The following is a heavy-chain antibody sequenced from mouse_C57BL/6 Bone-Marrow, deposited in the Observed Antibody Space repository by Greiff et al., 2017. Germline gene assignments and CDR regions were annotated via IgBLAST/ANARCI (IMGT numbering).Heavy chain of an antibody. CDR2: ISSGGDYI. D-gene: IGHD1-1*01. CDR3: TRGRLRYYFDY. CDR1: GFTFSSYA. Sequence: EVQGVESGEGLVKPGGSLKLSCAASGFTFSSYAMSWVRQTPEKRLEWVAYISSGGDYIYYADTLKGRFTISRDNARNTLYLQMSSLKSEDTAMYYCTRGRLRYYFDYWGQGTTLTVSS. V-gene: IGHV5-9-1*02. J-gene: IGHJ2*01.